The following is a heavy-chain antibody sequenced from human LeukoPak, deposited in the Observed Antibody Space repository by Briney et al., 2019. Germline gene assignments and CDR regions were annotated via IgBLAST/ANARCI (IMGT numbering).Heavy chain of an antibody. CDR2: VYYSGST. D-gene: IGHD3-22*01. CDR3: ARGLGDSSPFDY. V-gene: IGHV4-39*07. Sequence: SETLSLTCTVSGGSISSSSYYWGWIRRPPGKGLEWIGSVYYSGSTYYNPSLKSRVTISVDTSKNQFSLKLSSVTAADTAVYYCARGLGDSSPFDYWGQGTLVTVSS. J-gene: IGHJ4*02. CDR1: GGSISSSSYY.